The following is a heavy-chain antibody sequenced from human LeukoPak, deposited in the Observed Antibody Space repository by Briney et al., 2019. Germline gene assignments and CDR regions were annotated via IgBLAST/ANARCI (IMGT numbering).Heavy chain of an antibody. CDR3: ATYGSGSNYRRAFDY. D-gene: IGHD3-10*01. V-gene: IGHV3-23*01. J-gene: IGHJ4*02. Sequence: GGSPRLSCAASGFTFSSYAMSWVRQAPGEGLEWVSGITSSGGTTYYADSVKGRLTISRDNSKSTLYLEMNSLKAEDTAVYYCATYGSGSNYRRAFDYWGQGTLVTVSS. CDR2: ITSSGGTT. CDR1: GFTFSSYA.